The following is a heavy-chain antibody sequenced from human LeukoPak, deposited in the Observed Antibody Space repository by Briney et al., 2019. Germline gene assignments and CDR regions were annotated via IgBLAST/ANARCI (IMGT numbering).Heavy chain of an antibody. V-gene: IGHV3-23*01. J-gene: IGHJ4*02. CDR1: GFTFSSYA. CDR2: ISSSGGST. Sequence: GGSLRLSCAASGFTFSSYAMSWVRQAPGKGLEWVSGISSSGGSTVYADSVKGRFTISRDNFRNTVFLQMNSLRAEDTAVYYCARRAGAYSHPYDYWGQGTLVTVSS. D-gene: IGHD4/OR15-4a*01. CDR3: ARRAGAYSHPYDY.